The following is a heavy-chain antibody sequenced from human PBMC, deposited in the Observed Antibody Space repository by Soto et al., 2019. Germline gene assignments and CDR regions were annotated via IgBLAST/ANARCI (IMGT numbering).Heavy chain of an antibody. D-gene: IGHD5-12*01. CDR1: GGTFSSYA. J-gene: IGHJ6*02. CDR3: AWMTRDSGYDYDYYYYGMDV. CDR2: IIPIFGTA. Sequence: ASVKVSCKASGGTFSSYAISWVRQAPGQGLEWMGGIIPIFGTANYAQKFQGRVTITADESTSTAYMELSSLRSEDTAVYYCAWMTRDSGYDYDYYYYGMDVWGQGTTVTVSS. V-gene: IGHV1-69*13.